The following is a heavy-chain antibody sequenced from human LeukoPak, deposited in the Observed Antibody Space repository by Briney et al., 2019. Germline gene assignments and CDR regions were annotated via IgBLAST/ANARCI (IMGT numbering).Heavy chain of an antibody. J-gene: IGHJ2*01. CDR2: INEVVRVR. Sequence: PGRSLRPSCAPSRFTLSNYGMSCGPEAPGPGREWLADINEVVRVRYSAKSLHGRFAISRDNGNNTLYLQISSLRADDTAVYYCARDQGSMIVVRTTNWYFDLWGRGTLVTVSS. V-gene: IGHV3-7*01. D-gene: IGHD3-22*01. CDR3: ARDQGSMIVVRTTNWYFDL. CDR1: RFTLSNYG.